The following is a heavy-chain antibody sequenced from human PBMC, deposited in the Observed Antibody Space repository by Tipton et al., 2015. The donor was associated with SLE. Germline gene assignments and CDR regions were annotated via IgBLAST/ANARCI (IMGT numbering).Heavy chain of an antibody. D-gene: IGHD6-13*01. V-gene: IGHV4-39*07. CDR3: ARDYSSSSFDI. Sequence: TLSLTCSVSGGSISSSSYYWGWIRQPPGKGLEWIGSIYYSGSTYYNPSLKSRVTISVDTSKNQFSLKLSSVTAADTAVYYCARDYSSSSFDIWGQGTMVTVSP. CDR1: GGSISSSSYY. J-gene: IGHJ3*02. CDR2: IYYSGST.